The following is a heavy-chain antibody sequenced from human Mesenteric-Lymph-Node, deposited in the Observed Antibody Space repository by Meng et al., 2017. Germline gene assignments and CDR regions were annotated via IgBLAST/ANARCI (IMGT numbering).Heavy chain of an antibody. V-gene: IGHV3-48*03. CDR1: GFTFSSYE. J-gene: IGHJ4*02. CDR3: ARASTGKRGYSGYDFDY. Sequence: GESLKISCAASGFTFSSYEMNWVRQAPGKGLEWVSYISSSGSTIYYADSVKGRFTISRDNAKNSLYLQMNSLRAEDTAVYYCARASTGKRGYSGYDFDYWGQGTLVTVSS. CDR2: ISSSGSTI. D-gene: IGHD5-12*01.